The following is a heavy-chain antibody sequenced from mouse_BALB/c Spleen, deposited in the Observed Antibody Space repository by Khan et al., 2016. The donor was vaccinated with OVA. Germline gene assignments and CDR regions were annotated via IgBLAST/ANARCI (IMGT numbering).Heavy chain of an antibody. J-gene: IGHJ3*01. V-gene: IGHV1S132*01. CDR1: GYTFTSYW. CDR3: ARAYFGNYEFAY. D-gene: IGHD2-10*01. Sequence: QVQLQQSGAELVKPGASVKLSCKTSGYTFTSYWIQWVKQRPGQGLGWIGQIFPGTGTTYYNENFKGKATLTVDTSSNTAYMQFSSLTSEDSAVXCCARAYFGNYEFAYWGQGTLVTVSP. CDR2: IFPGTGTT.